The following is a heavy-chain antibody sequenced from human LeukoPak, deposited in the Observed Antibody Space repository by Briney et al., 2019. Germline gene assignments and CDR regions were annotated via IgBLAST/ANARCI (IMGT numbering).Heavy chain of an antibody. CDR2: ISGSGGTT. Sequence: GGSLRLSCAASGFTFSSYAMSWVRQAPGKGLEWVSYISGSGGTTSYADSVKGRVTISRDNSKNTLYLQMNSLRAEDTAVYYCAKRDSSGSLPRLFDYWGQGTLVTVSS. CDR3: AKRDSSGSLPRLFDY. D-gene: IGHD6-19*01. CDR1: GFTFSSYA. J-gene: IGHJ4*02. V-gene: IGHV3-23*01.